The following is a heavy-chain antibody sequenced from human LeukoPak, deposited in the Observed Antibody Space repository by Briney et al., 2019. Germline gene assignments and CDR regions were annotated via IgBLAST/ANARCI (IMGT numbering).Heavy chain of an antibody. V-gene: IGHV4-59*01. J-gene: IGHJ6*02. D-gene: IGHD3-10*01. Sequence: PSETLSLTCTVSGGSISSYYWSWIRQPPGKGLEWIGYIYYSGSTNYNPSLKSRVTIPVDTSKNQFSLKLSSVAAADTAVYYCARDRRGYYGSGSYLRAPYYYGMDVWGQGTTVTVSS. CDR1: GGSISSYY. CDR2: IYYSGST. CDR3: ARDRRGYYGSGSYLRAPYYYGMDV.